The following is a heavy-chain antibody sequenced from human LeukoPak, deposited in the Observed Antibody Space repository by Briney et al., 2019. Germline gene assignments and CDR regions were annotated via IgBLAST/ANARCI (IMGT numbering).Heavy chain of an antibody. CDR1: GFTVSSNY. Sequence: PGGSLRLSCAASGFTVSSNYMSWVRQAPGKGLEWVSVIYSGGSTYYADSVKGRFTISRDNSKNTLYLQMNSLRAEDTAVYYCARSTTGYTSGWHDSWGQGTLVTVSS. V-gene: IGHV3-53*01. CDR2: IYSGGST. D-gene: IGHD6-19*01. CDR3: ARSTTGYTSGWHDS. J-gene: IGHJ5*01.